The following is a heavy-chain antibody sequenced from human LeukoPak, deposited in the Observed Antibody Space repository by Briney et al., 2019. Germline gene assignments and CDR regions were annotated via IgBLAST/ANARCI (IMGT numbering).Heavy chain of an antibody. CDR2: MNPNSGNT. CDR1: GYTFTSYD. D-gene: IGHD3-22*01. J-gene: IGHJ3*02. Sequence: ASVKVSCKASGYTFTSYDINWVRQATGQGLEWMGWMNPNSGNTGYAKKFQGRVTMTRNTSISTAYMELSSLRSEDTAVYYCARGMYYYDSSGYYSPDAFDIWGQGTMVTVSS. CDR3: ARGMYYYDSSGYYSPDAFDI. V-gene: IGHV1-8*01.